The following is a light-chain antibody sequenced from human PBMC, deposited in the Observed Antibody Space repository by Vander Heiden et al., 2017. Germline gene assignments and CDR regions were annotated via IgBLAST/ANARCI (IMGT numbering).Light chain of an antibody. CDR3: QQYYSYPRT. V-gene: IGKV1-8*01. CDR2: AAS. CDR1: QGISSY. J-gene: IGKJ1*01. Sequence: AIRMTQSPSSFSASTGARVTITCQASQGISSYLAWYQQKPGKAPKLLIYAASTLQSGVPSRFSGSGSGTDFTLTISCLQSEDFATYYCQQYYSYPRTFGQGTKVEIK.